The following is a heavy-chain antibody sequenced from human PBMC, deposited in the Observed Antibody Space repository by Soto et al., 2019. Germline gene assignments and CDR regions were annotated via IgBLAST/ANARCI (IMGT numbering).Heavy chain of an antibody. J-gene: IGHJ6*02. CDR3: VRGRYCSGGTCYGMDV. D-gene: IGHD2-15*01. CDR1: GYTFTTYA. V-gene: IGHV1-3*01. Sequence: ASVKVSCKASGYTFTTYAIHWVRQAPGQRLEWMGWINAGNGNTRYSQKFQGRVTITRDTSASTAYMELSSLRSEDTAVYYCVRGRYCSGGTCYGMDVWGQGTTVTV. CDR2: INAGNGNT.